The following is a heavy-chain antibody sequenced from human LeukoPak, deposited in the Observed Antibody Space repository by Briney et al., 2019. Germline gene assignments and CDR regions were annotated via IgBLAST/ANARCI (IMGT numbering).Heavy chain of an antibody. CDR2: INAGNGNT. V-gene: IGHV1-3*01. CDR3: ARVPLREERYFDWLLYADFDY. J-gene: IGHJ4*02. Sequence: ASVKVSCKASGYTFTSYAMHWVRQAPGQRLEWMGWINAGNGNTKYSQKFQGRVTITRDTSASTAYMELSSLRSDDTAVYYCARVPLREERYFDWLLYADFDYWGQGTLVTVSS. D-gene: IGHD3-9*01. CDR1: GYTFTSYA.